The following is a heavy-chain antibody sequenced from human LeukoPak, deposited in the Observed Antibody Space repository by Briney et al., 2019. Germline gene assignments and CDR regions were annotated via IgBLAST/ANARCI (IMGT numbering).Heavy chain of an antibody. CDR2: ISWNSDKI. D-gene: IGHD2/OR15-2a*01. CDR3: AKGGIHRGYYFYYMDV. Sequence: GGSLRLSCAASGFTLDDYAMHWVRQSPGKGLEWVSGISWNSDKIGYADSVKGRFTISRDNAKNSLYLQMNSLRPEDTALYYCAKGGIHRGYYFYYMDVWGKGTTVTISS. CDR1: GFTLDDYA. J-gene: IGHJ6*03. V-gene: IGHV3-9*01.